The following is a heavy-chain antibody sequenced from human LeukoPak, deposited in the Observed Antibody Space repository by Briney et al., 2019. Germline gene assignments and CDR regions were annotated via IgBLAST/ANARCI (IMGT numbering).Heavy chain of an antibody. J-gene: IGHJ5*02. Sequence: ASVKVSCKASGYTFTSYGISWVRQAPGQGLEWMGWINAGNGNTKYSQEFQGRVTITRDTSASTAYMELSSLRSEDMAVYYCARGRGLIFGVVMETDPWFDPWGQGTLVTVSS. CDR1: GYTFTSYG. V-gene: IGHV1-18*03. CDR3: ARGRGLIFGVVMETDPWFDP. CDR2: INAGNGNT. D-gene: IGHD3-3*01.